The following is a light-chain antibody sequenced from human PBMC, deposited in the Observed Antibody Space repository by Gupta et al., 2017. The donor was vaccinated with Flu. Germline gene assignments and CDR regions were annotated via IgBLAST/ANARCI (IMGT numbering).Light chain of an antibody. CDR1: QNISPW. CDR3: QQYHNHWT. J-gene: IGKJ1*01. V-gene: IGKV1-5*03. Sequence: SPSTLPASVGDRVNITCRASQNISPWLAWFQQKPGKAPKLLIYKTSNLESRVPSRFSGSGSGTEFTLTISSLQPDDFATYVCQQYHNHWTFGQGTKVEIK. CDR2: KTS.